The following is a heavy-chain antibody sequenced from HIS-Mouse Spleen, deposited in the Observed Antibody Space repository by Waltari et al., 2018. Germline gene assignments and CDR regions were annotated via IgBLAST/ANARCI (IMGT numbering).Heavy chain of an antibody. V-gene: IGHV4-39*07. CDR2: IYYSGST. CDR3: ARDWVRAGNDAFDI. Sequence: QLQLQESGPGLVKPSETLSLTCTFSGGSISSSSYYWAEIRQPPGKGLEWIGSIYYSGSTYYNPSLKSRVTISVDTSKNQFSLKLSSVTAADTAVYYCARDWVRAGNDAFDIWGQGTMVTVSS. D-gene: IGHD3-16*01. CDR1: GGSISSSSYY. J-gene: IGHJ3*02.